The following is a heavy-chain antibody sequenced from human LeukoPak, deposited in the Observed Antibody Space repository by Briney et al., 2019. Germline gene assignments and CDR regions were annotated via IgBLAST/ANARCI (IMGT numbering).Heavy chain of an antibody. CDR2: ISYDGYNK. Sequence: GGSLSLSCAASGFTFSTYEMNWVRQAPGKGLEWAAVISYDGYNKNYADSVKGRFTISRDNSKNTVYLQMNSLRAEDTAVYYCAKDYYDSSGYSYYFDYWGQGTLVTVSS. D-gene: IGHD3-22*01. V-gene: IGHV3-30*18. CDR1: GFTFSTYE. J-gene: IGHJ4*02. CDR3: AKDYYDSSGYSYYFDY.